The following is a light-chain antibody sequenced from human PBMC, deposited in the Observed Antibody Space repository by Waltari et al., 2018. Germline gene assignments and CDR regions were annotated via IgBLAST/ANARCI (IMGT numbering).Light chain of an antibody. Sequence: ETVMTQSPATLSVSPGERATLSCRASQSVSSNLAWYQQKPGQPPRLLIYGASTRATGIPARFSGSGSGTEFTLTISSLQSEDCAVYYCQQYNDWPPLTFGGGTKVEIK. V-gene: IGKV3-15*01. J-gene: IGKJ4*01. CDR1: QSVSSN. CDR3: QQYNDWPPLT. CDR2: GAS.